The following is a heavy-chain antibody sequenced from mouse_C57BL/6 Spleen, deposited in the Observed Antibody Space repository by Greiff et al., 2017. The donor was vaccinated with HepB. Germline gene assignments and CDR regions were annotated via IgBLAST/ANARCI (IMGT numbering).Heavy chain of an antibody. CDR2: INPSSGYT. J-gene: IGHJ2*01. CDR1: GYTFTSYT. Sequence: QVQLQQSGAELARPGASVKMSCKASGYTFTSYTMHWVKQRPGQGLEWIGYINPSSGYTKYNQKFKDKATLTADKSSSTAYMQLSSLTSEDSAVYYCARSGQLRLQDYYFDYWGQGTTLTVSS. V-gene: IGHV1-4*01. D-gene: IGHD3-2*02. CDR3: ARSGQLRLQDYYFDY.